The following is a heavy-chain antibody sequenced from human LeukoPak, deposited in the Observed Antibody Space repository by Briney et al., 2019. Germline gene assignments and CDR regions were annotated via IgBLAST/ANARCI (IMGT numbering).Heavy chain of an antibody. CDR2: IIPGFDTT. V-gene: IGHV1-69*13. J-gene: IGHJ4*02. D-gene: IGHD3-3*01. Sequence: GASVKVSCKASGGNFSNYYTITWVRQAPGQGLEWVGGIIPGFDTTSYAQKYQGRLTITADQSTSTSNMEISSLTSEDTAVYYCAREDTVFGVAHWGQGTLVTVSS. CDR3: AREDTVFGVAH. CDR1: GGNFSNYYT.